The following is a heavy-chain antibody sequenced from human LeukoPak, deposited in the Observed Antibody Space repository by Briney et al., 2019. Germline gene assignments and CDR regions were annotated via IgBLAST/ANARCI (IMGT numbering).Heavy chain of an antibody. D-gene: IGHD6-25*01. CDR2: ISGSGGST. CDR3: AKDRGSGWPEYNSFDP. V-gene: IGHV3-23*01. Sequence: GGSLRLSCAASGFTFSSYAMSWVRQAPGKGLEWVSAISGSGGSTFYADSVKGRFTISRDNSKDTLYLQMNLLRAEDTAVYYGAKDRGSGWPEYNSFDPWGQGTLVTVSS. J-gene: IGHJ5*02. CDR1: GFTFSSYA.